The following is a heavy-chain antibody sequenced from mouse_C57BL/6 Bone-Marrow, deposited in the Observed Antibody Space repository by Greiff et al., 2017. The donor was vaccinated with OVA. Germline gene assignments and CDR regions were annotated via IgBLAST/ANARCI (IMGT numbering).Heavy chain of an antibody. CDR1: GYTFTSYG. D-gene: IGHD1-1*01. J-gene: IGHJ3*01. CDR2: IYPRSGNT. CDR3: ARGGYYGSRAWFAY. Sequence: VQGVESGAELARPGASVKLSCKASGYTFTSYGISWVKQRTGQGLEWIGEIYPRSGNTYYNEKFKGKATLTADKSSSTAYMELRSLTSEDSAVYFWARGGYYGSRAWFAYWGQGTLVTVSA. V-gene: IGHV1-81*01.